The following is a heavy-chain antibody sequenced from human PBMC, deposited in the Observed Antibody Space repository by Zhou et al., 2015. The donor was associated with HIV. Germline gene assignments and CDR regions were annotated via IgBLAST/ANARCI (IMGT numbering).Heavy chain of an antibody. Sequence: QMQLVQSGPEVKKPGTSVKVSCKASGFTFTSSAVQWVRQARGQRLEWIGWIVVGSGNTNYAQKFQERVTITRDMSTSTAYMELSSLRSEDTAVYYCAADTGVLRFLEWSIGRYMDVWGKGTTVTVSS. J-gene: IGHJ6*03. CDR2: IVVGSGNT. D-gene: IGHD3-3*01. CDR3: AADTGVLRFLEWSIGRYMDV. CDR1: GFTFTSSA. V-gene: IGHV1-58*01.